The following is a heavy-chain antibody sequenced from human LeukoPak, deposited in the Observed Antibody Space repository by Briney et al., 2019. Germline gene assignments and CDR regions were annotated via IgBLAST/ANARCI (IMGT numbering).Heavy chain of an antibody. Sequence: SETLSLTCTVSGGSISSYYWSWIRQPPGKGLEWIWYIYYTGSTNYNPSLKSRVTMSADTSKNQFSLKLSSVTAADTAVYFCARVGGWEPKLHGVTFDYLGQGALVTVSS. CDR3: ARVGGWEPKLHGVTFDY. V-gene: IGHV4-59*01. J-gene: IGHJ4*02. CDR2: IYYTGST. D-gene: IGHD1-26*01. CDR1: GGSISSYY.